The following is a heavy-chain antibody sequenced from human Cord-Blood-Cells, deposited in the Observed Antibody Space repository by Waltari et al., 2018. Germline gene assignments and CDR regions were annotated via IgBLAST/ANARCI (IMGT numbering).Heavy chain of an antibody. J-gene: IGHJ6*02. D-gene: IGHD2-2*01. CDR3: ATGVVVPGGTNYFYYGMDV. CDR1: GYTITSLS. CDR2: FGPEEGET. V-gene: IGHV1-24*01. Sequence: QVQLVQSGAEVKKPGASVKVSCKVSGYTITSLSMHWVRQAPGKGLEWMGSFGPEEGETFHGQEFQRRDTLNDHSSTNPGYMAASRMSSEDTAVYYCATGVVVPGGTNYFYYGMDVWGQGTTVTVAS.